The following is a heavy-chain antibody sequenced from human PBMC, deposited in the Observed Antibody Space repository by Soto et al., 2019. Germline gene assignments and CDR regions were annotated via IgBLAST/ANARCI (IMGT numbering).Heavy chain of an antibody. Sequence: SETLSLTCTVSRGSISSYYWSWIRQPPGKGPERIGSVYHTGTTNYNPSLESRFTISLDTSKNLFSLKLNSVTAADTAVYYCARDKITGLFDYWGQGTLVTVSS. V-gene: IGHV4-59*12. CDR1: RGSISSYY. CDR3: ARDKITGLFDY. J-gene: IGHJ4*02. CDR2: VYHTGTT. D-gene: IGHD2-8*02.